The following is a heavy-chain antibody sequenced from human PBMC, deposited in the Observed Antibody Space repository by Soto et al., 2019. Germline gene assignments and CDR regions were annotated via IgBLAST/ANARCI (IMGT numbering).Heavy chain of an antibody. J-gene: IGHJ6*02. Sequence: SETLSLTCTVSGGSISSGDDFWTWIRQPPGKGLEWIGNIYYSGSTYYNPSLKSRLTMSVDTSKNQFSLKLSSVTAADTAVYYCARDRAKWKDYYYYGMDVWGQGTTVTV. V-gene: IGHV4-30-4*01. CDR1: GGSISSGDDF. CDR3: ARDRAKWKDYYYYGMDV. D-gene: IGHD1-20*01. CDR2: IYYSGST.